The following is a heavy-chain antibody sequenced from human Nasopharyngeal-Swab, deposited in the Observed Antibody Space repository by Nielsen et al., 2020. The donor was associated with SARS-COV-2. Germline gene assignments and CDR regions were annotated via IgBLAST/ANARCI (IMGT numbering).Heavy chain of an antibody. J-gene: IGHJ4*02. CDR2: INPYSGGT. V-gene: IGHV1-2*06. CDR1: GYTLTELS. Sequence: ASVKVSCKVSGYTLTELSMHWVRQAPGKGLEWMGRINPYSGGTNYAQKFQGRVTMTRDTSISTAYMELSRLRSDDTAVYYCARDYCGGDCFPDSWGQGTLVTVSS. D-gene: IGHD2-21*02. CDR3: ARDYCGGDCFPDS.